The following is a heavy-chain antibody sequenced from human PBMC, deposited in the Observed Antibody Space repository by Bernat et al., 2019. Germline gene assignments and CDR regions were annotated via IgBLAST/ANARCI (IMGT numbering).Heavy chain of an antibody. V-gene: IGHV1-2*04. CDR3: ARDPRGWIAGTGTYYFGMDV. J-gene: IGHJ6*02. CDR1: GYTFSAHY. CDR2: IDPNSGDI. Sequence: QVQLVQSGAEVKKPGSSVKVSCKASGYTFSAHYIHWVRQAPGQGLEWMGWIDPNSGDINYAQKFQGWVTMTRDTGMSTVYLELSADDTAIYYCARDPRGWIAGTGTYYFGMDVWGQGTTVTVSS. D-gene: IGHD1-1*01.